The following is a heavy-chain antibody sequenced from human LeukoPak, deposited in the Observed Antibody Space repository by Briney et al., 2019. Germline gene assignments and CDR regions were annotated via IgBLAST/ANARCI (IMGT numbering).Heavy chain of an antibody. D-gene: IGHD3-22*01. CDR2: IYLVDSDT. CDR1: GYSFTSYW. J-gene: IGHJ4*02. Sequence: GESLKISCQGSGYSFTSYWIGWVRQMPGKGLEWMGIIYLVDSDTRYSPSFQGQVTISADKSITTAYLQWSSLKASDTAIYYCARQLGVNTFDYWGQGTLVTVSS. CDR3: ARQLGVNTFDY. V-gene: IGHV5-51*01.